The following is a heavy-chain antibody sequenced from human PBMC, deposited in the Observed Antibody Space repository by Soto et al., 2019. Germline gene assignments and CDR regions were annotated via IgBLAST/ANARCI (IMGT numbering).Heavy chain of an antibody. J-gene: IGHJ3*02. V-gene: IGHV3-23*01. CDR2: ISGSGGRT. CDR3: AKVTWYYDSSGYYPLDAFDI. CDR1: ALTFSSYA. D-gene: IGHD3-22*01. Sequence: PGGSLRLSWAASALTFSSYAMSWVRQPPGKGLEWVSAISGSGGRTYYADSVKGWLTIYRHNSKNALYRQMNSLRAEDTAVYYCAKVTWYYDSSGYYPLDAFDIWGQGTMVTV.